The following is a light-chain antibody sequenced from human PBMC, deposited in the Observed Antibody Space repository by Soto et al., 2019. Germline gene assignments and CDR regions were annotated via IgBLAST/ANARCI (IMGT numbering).Light chain of an antibody. V-gene: IGKV3-20*01. J-gene: IGKJ1*01. CDR2: GAS. CDR3: QQYGSSPWT. Sequence: IVLTQSPGTLSLSPGERASLSCRASQTVSSNYVAWYQQHPGQAPRLLIYGASSRATGIPDRFSGSGSGPDFTLTISRLEPENFAVYYCQQYGSSPWTFGQGTKVEIK. CDR1: QTVSSNY.